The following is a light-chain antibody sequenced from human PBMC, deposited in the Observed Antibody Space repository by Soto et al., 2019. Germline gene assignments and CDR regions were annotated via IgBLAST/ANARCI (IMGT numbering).Light chain of an antibody. CDR2: RAS. Sequence: DIPMTQSPYTLSASVGDRVTITCRTGKIIDNWLAWYQQKPGKPPKPLIYRASSLETGVPSRFSGSGSGTEFTLTISNLQPDDSATSYCQEYNSYFGGGTKLEIK. CDR1: KIIDNW. CDR3: QEYNSY. V-gene: IGKV1-5*03. J-gene: IGKJ4*01.